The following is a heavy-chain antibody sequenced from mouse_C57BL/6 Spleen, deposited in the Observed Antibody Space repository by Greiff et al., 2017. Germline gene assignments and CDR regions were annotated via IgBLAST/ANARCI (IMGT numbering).Heavy chain of an antibody. V-gene: IGHV1-64*01. CDR1: GYTFTSYW. J-gene: IGHJ1*03. CDR3: AGDYGSSTRWYFDV. Sequence: LKQPGAELVKPGASVKLSCKASGYTFTSYWMHWVKQRPGQGLEWIGMIHPNSGSTNYNEKFKSKATLTVDKSSSPAYMQLSSLTSEDAAVYDCAGDYGSSTRWYFDVWGTGTMVTVSS. CDR2: IHPNSGST. D-gene: IGHD1-1*01.